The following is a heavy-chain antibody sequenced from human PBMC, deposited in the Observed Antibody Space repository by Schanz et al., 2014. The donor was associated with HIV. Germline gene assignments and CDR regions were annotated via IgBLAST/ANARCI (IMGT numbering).Heavy chain of an antibody. CDR2: ISSGNRYI. J-gene: IGHJ4*02. CDR3: ARLYYDSWGGKDEYYFDY. D-gene: IGHD3-3*01. Sequence: VQLVESGGGLVKPGGSLRLSCAGSGFTFSTYSMNWVRRAPGKGLERVSAISSGNRYIYYADSVKGRFTISRDNAKNSLYLQMNRLRAEDTAVYYCARLYYDSWGGKDEYYFDYWGQGTLVTVSS. CDR1: GFTFSTYS. V-gene: IGHV3-21*01.